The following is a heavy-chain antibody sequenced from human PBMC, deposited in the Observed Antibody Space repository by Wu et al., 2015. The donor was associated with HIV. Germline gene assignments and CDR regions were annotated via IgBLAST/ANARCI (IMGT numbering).Heavy chain of an antibody. CDR1: GGTFSSYA. J-gene: IGHJ6*02. CDR3: ARAPVAVTTSYGMDV. Sequence: QVQLVQSGAEVKKPGSSVKVSCKASGGTFSSYAISWVQQAPGQGLEWMGGIIPIFGTANYAQKFQGRVTITTDESTSTAYMELSSLRSEDTAVYYCARAPVAVTTSYGMDVWGQGTTVTVSS. V-gene: IGHV1-69*05. D-gene: IGHD2-21*02. CDR2: IIPIFGTA.